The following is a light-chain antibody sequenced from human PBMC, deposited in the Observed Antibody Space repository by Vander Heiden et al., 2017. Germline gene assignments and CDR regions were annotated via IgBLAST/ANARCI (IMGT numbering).Light chain of an antibody. CDR1: QSVSSN. Sequence: EIVMTQSPATLSVSPGERATLSCRASQSVSSNLAWYQQKPGQAPRFLIYGASTRATGIPARFSGSGSGTEFTLTIRSLQSEDFAVYYCQQYNNWPPWTFGQGTKVEIK. CDR3: QQYNNWPPWT. J-gene: IGKJ1*01. V-gene: IGKV3-15*01. CDR2: GAS.